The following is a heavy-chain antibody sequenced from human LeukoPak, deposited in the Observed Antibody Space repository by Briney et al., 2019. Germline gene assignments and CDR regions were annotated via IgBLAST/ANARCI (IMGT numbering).Heavy chain of an antibody. J-gene: IGHJ6*02. V-gene: IGHV4-59*01. CDR3: ARLAYSYGLYYYYYYGMDV. CDR1: GGSISSYY. Sequence: SETLSLTCTVSGGSISSYYWSWIRQPPGKGLEWIGYIYYSGSTNYNPSLKSRVTISVDTSKNQFPLKLSSVTAADTAVYYCARLAYSYGLYYYYYYGMDVWGQGTTVTVSS. D-gene: IGHD5-18*01. CDR2: IYYSGST.